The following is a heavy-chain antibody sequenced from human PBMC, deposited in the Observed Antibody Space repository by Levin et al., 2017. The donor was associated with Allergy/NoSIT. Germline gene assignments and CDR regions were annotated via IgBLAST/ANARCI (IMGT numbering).Heavy chain of an antibody. CDR1: GFTFSSYA. CDR3: AKGAWYSYSSGYFDY. D-gene: IGHD5-18*01. V-gene: IGHV3-23*01. CDR2: ISGSGGST. J-gene: IGHJ4*02. Sequence: GESLKISCAASGFTFSSYAMSWVRQAPGKGLEWVSAISGSGGSTYYADSVKGRFTISRDNSKNTLYLQMNSLRAEDTAVYYCAKGAWYSYSSGYFDYWGQGTLVTVSS.